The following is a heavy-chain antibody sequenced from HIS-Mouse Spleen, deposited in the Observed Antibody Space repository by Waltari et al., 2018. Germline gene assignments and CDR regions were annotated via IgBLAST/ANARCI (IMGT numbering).Heavy chain of an antibody. J-gene: IGHJ2*01. CDR3: AREIPYSSSWYDWYFDL. CDR2: IYYSGST. D-gene: IGHD6-13*01. V-gene: IGHV4-39*07. Sequence: QLQLQESGPGLVKPSETLSLTCTVSGGSISSRRYYLGWIRQPPGKGLEWIGSIYYSGSTYYNPSLKSRVTISVDTSKNQFSLKLSSVTAADTAVYYCAREIPYSSSWYDWYFDLWGRGTLVTVSS. CDR1: GGSISSRRYY.